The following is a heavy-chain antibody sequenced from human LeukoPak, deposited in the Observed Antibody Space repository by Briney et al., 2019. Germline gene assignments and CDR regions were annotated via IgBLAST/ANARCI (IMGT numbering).Heavy chain of an antibody. CDR1: GFIFDDSL. CDR3: ARDIRGNYFDS. CDR2: ISRDGSTT. J-gene: IGHJ4*02. V-gene: IGHV3-43*01. Sequence: GGSLRLSCVASGFIFDDSLMHWVRQAPGKGREWISLISRDGSTTYYADSVKGRFTISRDNSKNSLFLQMNSLTPEDTAVYYCARDIRGNYFDSWGQGTLVTVSS. D-gene: IGHD3-16*01.